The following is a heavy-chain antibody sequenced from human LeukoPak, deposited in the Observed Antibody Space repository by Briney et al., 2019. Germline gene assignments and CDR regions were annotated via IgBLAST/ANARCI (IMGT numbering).Heavy chain of an antibody. J-gene: IGHJ1*01. V-gene: IGHV4-39*01. CDR1: GGSITSTNY. CDR3: ASLERVAATPRYFQH. Sequence: SGTLSLTCGVSGGSITSTNYWTWIRQPPGKGLEWIGSIYYSGSTYYNPSLKSRVTISVDTSKNQFSLKLSSVTAADTAVYYCASLERVAATPRYFQHWGQGTLVTVSS. D-gene: IGHD2-15*01. CDR2: IYYSGST.